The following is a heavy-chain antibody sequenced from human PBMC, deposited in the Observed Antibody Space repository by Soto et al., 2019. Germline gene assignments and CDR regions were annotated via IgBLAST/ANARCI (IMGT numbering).Heavy chain of an antibody. CDR1: GGTSRNYV. CDR3: ARGLTARPS. V-gene: IGHV1-69*13. CDR2: IIAIFGTA. D-gene: IGHD6-6*01. Sequence: ASVKVSCKDSGGTSRNYVISWVRQAPGQGLEWMGGIIAIFGTANYAQRFQGRVTITADESTTTVYMELSSLRSGDTAVYFCARGLTARPSWGKGTLVTVAS. J-gene: IGHJ5*02.